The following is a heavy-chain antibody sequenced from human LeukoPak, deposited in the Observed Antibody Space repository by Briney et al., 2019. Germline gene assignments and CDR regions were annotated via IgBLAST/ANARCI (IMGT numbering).Heavy chain of an antibody. CDR2: IYYSGST. Sequence: SETLSLTCTVSGGSISSYYWSWIRQPPGKGLEWIGYIYYSGSTNYNPSLKSRVTISVDTSKNQFSLKLGSVTAADTAVYYCARTYSSGWLYYMDVWGKGTTVTVSS. D-gene: IGHD6-19*01. J-gene: IGHJ6*03. CDR1: GGSISSYY. V-gene: IGHV4-59*01. CDR3: ARTYSSGWLYYMDV.